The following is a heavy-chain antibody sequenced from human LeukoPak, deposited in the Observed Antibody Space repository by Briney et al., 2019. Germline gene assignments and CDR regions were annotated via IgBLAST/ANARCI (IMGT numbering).Heavy chain of an antibody. CDR1: GGSISNNNYY. J-gene: IGHJ4*02. CDR2: IYYSGST. CDR3: ASNWGGDEYYFDY. D-gene: IGHD7-27*01. Sequence: PSETLSLTCTVSGGSISNNNYYWAWIRQPPGKGLECIGSIYYSGSTYYNPSLKSRVTTSVDTSKNQFSLRLSSVTAADTAVYYCASNWGGDEYYFDYWGQGSLVTVSS. V-gene: IGHV4-39*01.